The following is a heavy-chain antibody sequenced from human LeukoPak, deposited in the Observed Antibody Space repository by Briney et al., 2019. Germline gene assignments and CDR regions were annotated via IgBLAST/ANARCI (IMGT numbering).Heavy chain of an antibody. CDR2: IYSSGST. CDR3: ARDSLAVAPTFDY. CDR1: GGSISSYY. D-gene: IGHD6-19*01. Sequence: SETLSLTCTVSGGSISSYYWTWIRQPAGEGLEWLGRIYSSGSTNYNPSLKSRVTMPVEMTKNQFSLKLGSVTAGDSAVYYCARDSLAVAPTFDYWGQGTLVTVSS. J-gene: IGHJ4*02. V-gene: IGHV4-4*07.